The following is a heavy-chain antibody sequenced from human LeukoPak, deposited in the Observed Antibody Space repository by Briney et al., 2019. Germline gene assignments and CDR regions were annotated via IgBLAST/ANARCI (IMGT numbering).Heavy chain of an antibody. J-gene: IGHJ4*02. CDR3: ARAFSTTAFDY. CDR2: ISSSGSTI. Sequence: GGSLRLSCAASGFTFSSYEMNWVRQAPGKGLEWVSYISSSGSTIYYADSVKGRFTISRDNAKNSLYLQMNSLRAEDTAVYYCARAFSTTAFDYWGQGTLVTVSS. V-gene: IGHV3-48*03. D-gene: IGHD4-17*01. CDR1: GFTFSSYE.